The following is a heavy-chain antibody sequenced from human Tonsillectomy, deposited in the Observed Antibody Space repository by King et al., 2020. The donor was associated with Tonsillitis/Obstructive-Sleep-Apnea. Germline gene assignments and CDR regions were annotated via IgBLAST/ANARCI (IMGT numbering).Heavy chain of an antibody. CDR1: GFTFSSYA. Sequence: VQLVESGGGVVQPGRSLRLSCAASGFTFSSYAMHWVRQAPGKGLEWVAVISYDGSNKYYADSVKGRFTISRDNSKNTLYLQMTSLRAEETAVYYCARYGNIVAVNWFDPWGQGTLVTVSS. V-gene: IGHV3-30*01. D-gene: IGHD5-12*01. J-gene: IGHJ5*02. CDR3: ARYGNIVAVNWFDP. CDR2: ISYDGSNK.